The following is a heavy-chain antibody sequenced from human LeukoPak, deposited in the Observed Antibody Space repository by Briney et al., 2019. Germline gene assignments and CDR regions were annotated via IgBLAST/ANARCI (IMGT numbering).Heavy chain of an antibody. CDR2: VRGSDAGT. J-gene: IGHJ4*02. Sequence: GGSLRLSCAASGFTFSSYAMNWVRQAPGKGLEWVSAVRGSDAGTSYADSVKGRFTISRDNSKNTLYLQMNSLRAEDTAVYYCAKNRGGSYYSGSDYWGQGTLVTVYS. V-gene: IGHV3-23*01. CDR3: AKNRGGSYYSGSDY. D-gene: IGHD1-26*01. CDR1: GFTFSSYA.